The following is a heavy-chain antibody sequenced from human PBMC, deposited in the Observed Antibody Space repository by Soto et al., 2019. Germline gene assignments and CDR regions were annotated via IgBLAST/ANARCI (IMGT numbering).Heavy chain of an antibody. CDR1: GFTFSNAW. Sequence: GGSLRLSCAASGFTFSNAWMNWVRQAPGKGLEWVGRIKSKTDGGTTDYAAPVKGRFTISRDDSKNTLNLQMNSLKTKDTAVYYCTTDMYYYDSSGYYYDFDYWGQGTLVTVSS. CDR3: TTDMYYYDSSGYYYDFDY. J-gene: IGHJ4*02. D-gene: IGHD3-22*01. CDR2: IKSKTDGGTT. V-gene: IGHV3-15*07.